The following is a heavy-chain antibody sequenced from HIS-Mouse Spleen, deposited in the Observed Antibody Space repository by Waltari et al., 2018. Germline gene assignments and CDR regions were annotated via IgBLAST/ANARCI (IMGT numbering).Heavy chain of an antibody. V-gene: IGHV4-59*08. CDR1: GGSISSYY. Sequence: QVQLQESGPGLVKPSETLSLTCTVSGGSISSYYWSWIRQPPGKGLGVIGYIYYSGSTNYNPSLKSRVTISVDTSKNQFSLKLSSVTAADTAVYYCARQSNWGSGFDYWGQGTLVTVSS. J-gene: IGHJ4*02. D-gene: IGHD7-27*01. CDR3: ARQSNWGSGFDY. CDR2: IYYSGST.